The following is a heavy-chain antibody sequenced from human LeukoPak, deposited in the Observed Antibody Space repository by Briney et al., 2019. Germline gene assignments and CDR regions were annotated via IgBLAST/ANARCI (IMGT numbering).Heavy chain of an antibody. CDR2: IYPGGSDT. J-gene: IGHJ6*03. CDR1: GYSFTSYW. D-gene: IGHD6-19*01. V-gene: IGHV5-51*01. Sequence: GESLKISCKGSGYSFTSYWIGWVRQMPGKDLEWMVIIYPGGSDTRYSPSFQGRVTISADKSISTAYLQWSSVKASDTAMYYCARQIIAVAQNDYYYYMDVWGKGTTVTISS. CDR3: ARQIIAVAQNDYYYYMDV.